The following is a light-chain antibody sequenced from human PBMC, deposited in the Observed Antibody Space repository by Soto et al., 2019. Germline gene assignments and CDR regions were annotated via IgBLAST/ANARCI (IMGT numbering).Light chain of an antibody. Sequence: QSAPTQPASVSGSPGHSITISCTGTSSDVGGYNFVSWYQQKPGKAPKLLIYEVTHRPSGISDRFSGSKSGTSASLAISGLRSEDEADYYCAAWDDSLSAYVVFGGGTKLTVL. J-gene: IGLJ2*01. CDR1: SSDVGGYNF. CDR3: AAWDDSLSAYVV. CDR2: EVT. V-gene: IGLV2-14*01.